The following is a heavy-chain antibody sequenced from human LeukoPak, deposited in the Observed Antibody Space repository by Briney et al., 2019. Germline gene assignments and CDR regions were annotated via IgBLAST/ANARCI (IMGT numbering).Heavy chain of an antibody. J-gene: IGHJ4*02. D-gene: IGHD3-10*01. CDR2: INPNSGGT. CDR3: ARDSGERGSGSYLIAY. CDR1: GYTFTGYY. V-gene: IGHV1-2*02. Sequence: ASVKVSCKSSGYTFTGYYIHWVRQAPGQGLEWMGWINPNSGGTNYAQKFQGRVTMTRDTSTSTAYMELSRLRSDDTAVYYCARDSGERGSGSYLIAYWGQGTLVTVSS.